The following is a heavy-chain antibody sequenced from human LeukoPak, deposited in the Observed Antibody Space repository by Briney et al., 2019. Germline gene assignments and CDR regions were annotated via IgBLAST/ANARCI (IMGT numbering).Heavy chain of an antibody. CDR1: GFTFSSYS. Sequence: GGSLRLSCAASGFTFSSYSMNWVRQAPGKGLEWVSYISGSGITIYYADSVMGRFTISRDNAKKSLYLQMSSLRADDTAVYYCASMEWIQAPAFDYWGQGALVTVSS. J-gene: IGHJ4*02. CDR2: ISGSGITI. CDR3: ASMEWIQAPAFDY. V-gene: IGHV3-48*04. D-gene: IGHD5-18*01.